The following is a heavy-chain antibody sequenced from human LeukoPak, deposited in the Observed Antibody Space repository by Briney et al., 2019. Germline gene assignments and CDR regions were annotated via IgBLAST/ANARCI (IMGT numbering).Heavy chain of an antibody. J-gene: IGHJ4*02. CDR2: ISYDGSNK. V-gene: IGHV3-30*03. CDR3: ARGFLSMAGICDY. D-gene: IGHD6-19*01. CDR1: GFAFSNCG. Sequence: PGGSLRLSCAASGFAFSNCGMGWVRQAPGKGLEWVAVISYDGSNKYYADSVKGRFTISRDNSKNTLYLQMNSLRAEDTAVYYCARGFLSMAGICDYWGQGTLVTVSS.